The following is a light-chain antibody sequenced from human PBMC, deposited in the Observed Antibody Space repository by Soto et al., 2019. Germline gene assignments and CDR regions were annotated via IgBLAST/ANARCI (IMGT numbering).Light chain of an antibody. CDR3: ATWDNSLSAGV. J-gene: IGLJ2*01. V-gene: IGLV1-51*01. CDR1: ASNIEKNS. CDR2: DNQ. Sequence: TQAPSVSAAPGQKVTISCSGSASNIEKNSVSWYQQFPGTAPKLLIYDNQKRPSGIPDRFSGSKSGTSATLDITGLQTGDEADYYCATWDNSLSAGVFGGGTKLTVL.